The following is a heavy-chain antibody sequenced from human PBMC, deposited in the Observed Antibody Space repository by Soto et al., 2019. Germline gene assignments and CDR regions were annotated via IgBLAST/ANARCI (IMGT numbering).Heavy chain of an antibody. CDR2: IYYTGST. V-gene: IGHV4-61*01. J-gene: IGHJ4*02. Sequence: PSETLSLTCNVSGGSVNTAPYHWSWIRQSPRNGLEWIGNIYYTGSTNYNPSFESRVAISLDTSNNQFSLRLTSLTAADTAVYFCARDHHSYYDTSGYYPYFDFWGQGTLVTVSS. D-gene: IGHD3-22*01. CDR3: ARDHHSYYDTSGYYPYFDF. CDR1: GGSVNTAPYH.